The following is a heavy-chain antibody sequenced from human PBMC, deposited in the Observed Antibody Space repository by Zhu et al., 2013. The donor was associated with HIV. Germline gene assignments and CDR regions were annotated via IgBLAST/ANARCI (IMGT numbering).Heavy chain of an antibody. V-gene: IGHV1-46*01. CDR2: INPSGGST. CDR3: ARDRPTVVPAAMTTFDI. CDR1: GYTFTSYY. J-gene: IGHJ3*02. Sequence: QVQLVQSGAEVKKPGASVKVSCKASGYTFTSYYMHWVRQAPGQGLEWMGIINPSGGSTSYAQKFQGRVTMTRDTSTSTVYMELSSLRSEDTAVYYCARDRPTVVPAAMTTFDIWGQGTMVTVSS. D-gene: IGHD2-2*01.